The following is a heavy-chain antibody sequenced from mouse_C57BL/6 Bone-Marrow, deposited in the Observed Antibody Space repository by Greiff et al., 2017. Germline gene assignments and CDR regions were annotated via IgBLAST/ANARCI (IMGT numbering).Heavy chain of an antibody. Sequence: EVHLVESGGDLVKPGGSLKLSCAASGFTFSSYGMSWVRQTPDKRLEWVATISSGGSYTYYPDSVKGRFTISRDNAKNTLYLQMSSLKAEDTAMYYCARLYYGSSLAGFACWGQGTLVTVAA. V-gene: IGHV5-6*01. CDR2: ISSGGSYT. J-gene: IGHJ3*01. CDR1: GFTFSSYG. D-gene: IGHD1-1*01. CDR3: ARLYYGSSLAGFAC.